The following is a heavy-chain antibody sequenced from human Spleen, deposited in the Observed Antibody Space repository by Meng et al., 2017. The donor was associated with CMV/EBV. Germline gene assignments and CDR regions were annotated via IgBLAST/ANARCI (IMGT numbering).Heavy chain of an antibody. J-gene: IGHJ4*02. V-gene: IGHV4-31*03. CDR1: GGSINSGDYY. CDR2: TYYRGST. Sequence: SETLSLTCSVSGGSINSGDYYGNWIRQHPGKGLEWIGYTYYRGSTYYNPSLKSRVTISGDASEKQFSLKLNSVTAADTAIYYCARGLGVAAYYFDYWGQGILVTVSS. D-gene: IGHD3-3*01. CDR3: ARGLGVAAYYFDY.